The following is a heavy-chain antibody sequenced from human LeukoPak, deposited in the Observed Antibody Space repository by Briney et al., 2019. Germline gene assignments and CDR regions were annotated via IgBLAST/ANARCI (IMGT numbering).Heavy chain of an antibody. Sequence: GGSLRLSCAASGFTVRSNYMSWIRQAPGKGLEWVPYISSSGSTIYYADSVKGRFTISRDNAKNSLYLQMNSLRAEDTAVYYCAELGITMIGGVWGKGTTVTISS. D-gene: IGHD3-10*02. J-gene: IGHJ6*04. CDR1: GFTVRSNY. V-gene: IGHV3-11*04. CDR2: ISSSGSTI. CDR3: AELGITMIGGV.